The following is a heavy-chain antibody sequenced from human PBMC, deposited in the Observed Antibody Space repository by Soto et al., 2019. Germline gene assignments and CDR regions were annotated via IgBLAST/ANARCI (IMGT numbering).Heavy chain of an antibody. D-gene: IGHD3-16*02. CDR2: INHSGST. CDR3: ARGEGMITFGGVIVTPDPFDY. Sequence: SETLSLTCAVYGGSFGGYYWSWIRQPPGKGLEWIGEINHSGSTSYNPSLKSRVTISVDSSKHQFSLKRSSVTAADTAVYYCARGEGMITFGGVIVTPDPFDYWGQGTLVTVSS. V-gene: IGHV4-34*01. CDR1: GGSFGGYY. J-gene: IGHJ4*02.